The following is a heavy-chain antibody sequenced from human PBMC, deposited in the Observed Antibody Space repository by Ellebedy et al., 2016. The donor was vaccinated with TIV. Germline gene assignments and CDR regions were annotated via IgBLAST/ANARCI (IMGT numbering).Heavy chain of an antibody. J-gene: IGHJ4*02. CDR2: IIPIFGTA. V-gene: IGHV1-69*13. CDR3: ARDRYSSGWVFDY. Sequence: SVKVSCXASGYTFTSYGISWVRQAPGQGLEWMGGIIPIFGTANYAQKFQGRVTITADESTSTAYMELSSLRSEDTAVYYCARDRYSSGWVFDYWGQGTLVTVSS. D-gene: IGHD6-19*01. CDR1: GYTFTSYG.